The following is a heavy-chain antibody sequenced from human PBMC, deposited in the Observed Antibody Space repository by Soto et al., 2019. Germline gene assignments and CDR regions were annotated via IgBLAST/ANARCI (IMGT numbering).Heavy chain of an antibody. CDR1: GFTFSSYA. CDR3: SRSLNS. V-gene: IGHV3-23*01. Sequence: HPGGSLRLSCAASGFTFSSYAMSWVRQAPGKGLEWVSAISGSGGSTYYADSVKGRFTISRDNAKNSLYLQMSSLTAEDSALYYCSRSLNSWGQGTLVTVSS. J-gene: IGHJ4*02. CDR2: ISGSGGST.